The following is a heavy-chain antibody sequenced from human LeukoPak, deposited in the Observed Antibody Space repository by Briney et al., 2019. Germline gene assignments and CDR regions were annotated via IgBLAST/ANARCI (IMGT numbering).Heavy chain of an antibody. CDR2: ISYDGSNK. J-gene: IGHJ4*02. Sequence: PGGSLRLSCAASGFTFSSYAMHWVRQAPGKGLEWVAVISYDGSNKYYADSVKGRSTISRDNSKNTLYLQMNSLRAEDTAVYYCARDHNWAFDYWGQGTLVTVSS. CDR1: GFTFSSYA. V-gene: IGHV3-30-3*01. D-gene: IGHD1-20*01. CDR3: ARDHNWAFDY.